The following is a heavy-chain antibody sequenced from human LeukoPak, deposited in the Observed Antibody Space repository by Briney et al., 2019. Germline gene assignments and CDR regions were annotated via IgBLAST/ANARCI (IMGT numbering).Heavy chain of an antibody. Sequence: GASVTVSCKASGYTFTGYYMHWVRQAPGQGLEWMGWINPNSGGTNYAQKFQGRVTMTRDTSISTAYMELSRLRSDDTAVYYCARGARITIFGVVPWWFDPWGQGTLVTVSS. J-gene: IGHJ5*02. V-gene: IGHV1-2*02. CDR1: GYTFTGYY. D-gene: IGHD3-3*01. CDR3: ARGARITIFGVVPWWFDP. CDR2: INPNSGGT.